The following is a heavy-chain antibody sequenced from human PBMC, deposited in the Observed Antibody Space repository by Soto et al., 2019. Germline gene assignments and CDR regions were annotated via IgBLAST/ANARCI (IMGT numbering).Heavy chain of an antibody. Sequence: PGGSLRLSCATSGLTFSNYAMSWVRQAPGGGLEWVSSISGSSSTTYYADSVRGRFTISRDRSKNTLYLQMSSLRAEETALYYCAKNKEREYHRVIDFCGQGTLVTV. J-gene: IGHJ4*02. V-gene: IGHV3-23*01. D-gene: IGHD3-16*02. CDR3: AKNKEREYHRVIDF. CDR2: ISGSSSTT. CDR1: GLTFSNYA.